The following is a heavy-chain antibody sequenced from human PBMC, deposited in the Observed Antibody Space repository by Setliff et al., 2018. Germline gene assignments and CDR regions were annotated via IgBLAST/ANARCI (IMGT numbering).Heavy chain of an antibody. CDR1: GGSISSGNW. J-gene: IGHJ4*02. D-gene: IGHD4-4*01. CDR3: ARSYSNSLEY. Sequence: KTSETLSLTCAVSGGSISSGNWWSWVRRTPGKGLEWIGEINHSGKTNHKPSLKSRVTMSVDKSKNQFSLKLNSVTAADTAVYYCARSYSNSLEYWGQGTLVTVSS. CDR2: INHSGKT. V-gene: IGHV4-4*02.